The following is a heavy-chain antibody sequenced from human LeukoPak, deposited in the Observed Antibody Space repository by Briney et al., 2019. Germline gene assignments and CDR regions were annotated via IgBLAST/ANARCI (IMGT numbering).Heavy chain of an antibody. D-gene: IGHD6-19*01. CDR2: LSVGGSST. CDR1: GFTFSSYA. J-gene: IGHJ6*02. V-gene: IGHV3-23*01. Sequence: GGSLRLSCAASGFTFSSYAMSWVRLAPRKGLEWVSTLSVGGSSTYYADSVKGRFTISRDNSKNTLILQMNSPRAEDTAVYYCARYVAGSYYYGMDVWPRDHGHRLL. CDR3: ARYVAGSYYYGMDV.